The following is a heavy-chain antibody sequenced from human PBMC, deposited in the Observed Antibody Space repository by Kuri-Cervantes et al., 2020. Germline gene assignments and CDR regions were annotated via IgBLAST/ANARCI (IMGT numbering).Heavy chain of an antibody. J-gene: IGHJ3*02. CDR1: GGSFSGYY. V-gene: IGHV4-34*01. D-gene: IGHD3-16*02. CDR2: INHSGST. CDR3: ARGTNSYWGSYRRAFDI. Sequence: GSLRLSCAVYGGSFSGYYWSWIRQPPGKGLEWIGEINHSGSTNYNPSLKSRVTISVDTSKNQFSLKLSSVTAADTAVYYCARGTNSYWGSYRRAFDIWGQGTMVTVSS.